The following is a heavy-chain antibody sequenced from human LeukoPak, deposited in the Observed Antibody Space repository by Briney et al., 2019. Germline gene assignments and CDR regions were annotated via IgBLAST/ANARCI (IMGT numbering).Heavy chain of an antibody. D-gene: IGHD3-10*01. Sequence: GSLRLSCAASGFTFSSYGSHWVRQASGKGLEWVAFIRYDGAEKYSADSVKGRFTISRDNSKNILYLQMTSLRVEDTAVYYCATMVRGVFDFWGQGALVTVSS. CDR2: IRYDGAEK. CDR3: ATMVRGVFDF. J-gene: IGHJ4*02. CDR1: GFTFSSYG. V-gene: IGHV3-30*02.